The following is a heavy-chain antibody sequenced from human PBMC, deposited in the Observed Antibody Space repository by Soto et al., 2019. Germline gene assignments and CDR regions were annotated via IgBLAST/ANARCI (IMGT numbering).Heavy chain of an antibody. CDR2: IGTAGDT. D-gene: IGHD6-13*01. CDR1: GFTFSSYD. J-gene: IGHJ4*02. Sequence: HPGGSLRLSCAASGFTFSSYDMHWVRQATGKGLEWVSAIGTAGDTYYPGSVKGRFTISRENAKNSLYLQMNSLRAGDTAVYYCARGSSGYSSSWQDFDYWGQGTLVTVSS. CDR3: ARGSSGYSSSWQDFDY. V-gene: IGHV3-13*01.